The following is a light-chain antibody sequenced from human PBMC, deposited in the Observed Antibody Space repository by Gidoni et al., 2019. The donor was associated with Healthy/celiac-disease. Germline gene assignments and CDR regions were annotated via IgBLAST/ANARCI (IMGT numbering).Light chain of an antibody. CDR1: SSDVGGYNY. J-gene: IGLJ3*02. V-gene: IGLV2-8*01. Sequence: QSALPQPPSASGSPGHSVTISCTGTSSDVGGYNYVSWYQQHPGKAPKRMIYAVSKRPAGVPDRLSGSKSGNTASLTVSGLQDEDEADYYCSSYAGSNNLRVFGGGTKLTVL. CDR2: AVS. CDR3: SSYAGSNNLRV.